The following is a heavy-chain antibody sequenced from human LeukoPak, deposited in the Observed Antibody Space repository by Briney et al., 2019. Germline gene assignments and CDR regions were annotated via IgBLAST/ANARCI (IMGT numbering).Heavy chain of an antibody. D-gene: IGHD5-12*01. Sequence: GASVKVSCKASGYTFNGYYMHWVRQAPGHGLEWMGRINPNSGGADSAQKFQGRVTLTIDTSINTAYMELSSLRSDDTAVYYCARDRRGYSGYDMNLGQGTLVTVSS. J-gene: IGHJ4*02. CDR1: GYTFNGYY. CDR3: ARDRRGYSGYDMN. CDR2: INPNSGGA. V-gene: IGHV1-2*06.